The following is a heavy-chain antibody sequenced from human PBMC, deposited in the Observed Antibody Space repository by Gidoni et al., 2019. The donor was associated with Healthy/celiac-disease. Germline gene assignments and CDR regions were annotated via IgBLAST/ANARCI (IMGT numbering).Heavy chain of an antibody. Sequence: SGSTYYNPSLKSRVTISVDTSKNQFSLKLSSVTAADTAVYYCARALYDSTPYYFDYWGQGTLVTVSS. D-gene: IGHD3-22*01. J-gene: IGHJ4*02. CDR2: SGST. V-gene: IGHV4-31*02. CDR3: ARALYDSTPYYFDY.